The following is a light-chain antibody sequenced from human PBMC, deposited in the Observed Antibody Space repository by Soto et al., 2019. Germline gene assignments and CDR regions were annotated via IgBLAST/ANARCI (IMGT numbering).Light chain of an antibody. Sequence: IQLTQSPSFMSASVGDIVTITCLASQGISSYVAWYQQKPGEAAKLLIYATSTLQSGVPSRFSGSGSGADVTLTISSLQPEDFAAYHCQPVNNFLIPFGQGTRLEVK. CDR1: QGISSY. J-gene: IGKJ5*01. CDR3: QPVNNFLIP. CDR2: ATS. V-gene: IGKV1-9*01.